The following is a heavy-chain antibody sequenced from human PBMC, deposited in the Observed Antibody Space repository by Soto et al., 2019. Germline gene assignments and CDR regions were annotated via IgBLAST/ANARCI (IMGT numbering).Heavy chain of an antibody. CDR2: IDPSDSQT. D-gene: IGHD3-22*01. Sequence: PGESQKISSKGAGYSCADYWISWVRQKPGKGLEWMGRIDPSDSQTYYSPSFRGHVTISVTKSITTVFLQWSSLRASDTAMYYCARQIYDSDTGPNFQYYFDSWGQGTPVTVSS. CDR3: ARQIYDSDTGPNFQYYFDS. CDR1: GYSCADYW. V-gene: IGHV5-10-1*01. J-gene: IGHJ4*02.